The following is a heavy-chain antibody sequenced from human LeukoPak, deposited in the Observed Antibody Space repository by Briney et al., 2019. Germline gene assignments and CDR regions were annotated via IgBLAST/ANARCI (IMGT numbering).Heavy chain of an antibody. J-gene: IGHJ2*01. CDR2: IGTAGDT. V-gene: IGHV3-13*01. CDR3: ARGPVVTPEYFDL. CDR1: GFTFSNYD. D-gene: IGHD4-23*01. Sequence: GGSLRLSCAASGFTFSNYDMHWVRQVAGKGLEWVSAIGTAGDTYYPDSAKGRFTISRENAKDSFYLQMNSLKAGDTAVYYCARGPVVTPEYFDLWGRGTLVTVFS.